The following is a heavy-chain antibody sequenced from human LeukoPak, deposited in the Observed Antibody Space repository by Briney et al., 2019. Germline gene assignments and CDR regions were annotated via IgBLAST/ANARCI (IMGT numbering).Heavy chain of an antibody. CDR3: ARDGYSSNSIVY. J-gene: IGHJ4*02. D-gene: IGHD4-23*01. Sequence: GGSLRLSCAASGFALSNYWMSWVRQAPEKGLEWVANIKEDGSEKYYVDSVKGRFTISRDNAKNSLFLQMNSLRAEDTAAYYCARDGYSSNSIVYWGQGTLVTVSS. CDR1: GFALSNYW. CDR2: IKEDGSEK. V-gene: IGHV3-7*01.